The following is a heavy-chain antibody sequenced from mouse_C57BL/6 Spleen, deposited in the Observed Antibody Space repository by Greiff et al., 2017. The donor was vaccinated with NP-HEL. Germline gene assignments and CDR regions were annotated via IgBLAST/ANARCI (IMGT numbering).Heavy chain of an antibody. D-gene: IGHD2-2*01. J-gene: IGHJ1*03. CDR1: GFNIKDDY. V-gene: IGHV14-4*01. CDR3: TPMVTTYFDV. Sequence: VQLQQSGAELVRPGASVKLSCTASGFNIKDDYMHWVKQRPEQGLEWIGWIDPENGDTEYASKFQGKATITADTSSNTAYLQLSSLTSEDTAVYYCTPMVTTYFDVWGTGTTVTVSS. CDR2: IDPENGDT.